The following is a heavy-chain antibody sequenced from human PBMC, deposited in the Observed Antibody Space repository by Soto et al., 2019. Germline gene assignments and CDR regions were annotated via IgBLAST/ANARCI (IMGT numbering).Heavy chain of an antibody. D-gene: IGHD5-12*01. CDR2: INAGNGNT. CDR1: GYTFTSYS. V-gene: IGHV1-3*01. Sequence: ASVKVSCKASGYTFTSYSMHWVRQAPGQRLEWMGWINAGNGNTKYSQKFQGRVTITRDTSISTAYMELSRLRSDDTAVYYCARDSGYDSLDYWGQGTLVTVSS. CDR3: ARDSGYDSLDY. J-gene: IGHJ4*02.